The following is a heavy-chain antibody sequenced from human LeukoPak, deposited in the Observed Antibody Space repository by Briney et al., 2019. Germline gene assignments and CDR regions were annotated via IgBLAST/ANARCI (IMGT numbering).Heavy chain of an antibody. D-gene: IGHD3-16*01. J-gene: IGHJ4*02. Sequence: GGSLRLSCVASGFIFTDHWMSWVRQAPGKGLDWVANIKEDESAKFYADSVRGRFTISRDNAMNSVYLEMNNLRVEDTAVYYCARAVDVADYWGRGTLVTVSS. CDR3: ARAVDVADY. CDR1: GFIFTDHW. CDR2: IKEDESAK. V-gene: IGHV3-7*01.